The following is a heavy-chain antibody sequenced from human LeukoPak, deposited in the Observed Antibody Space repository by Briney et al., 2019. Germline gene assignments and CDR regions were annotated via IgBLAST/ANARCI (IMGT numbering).Heavy chain of an antibody. V-gene: IGHV4-59*01. Sequence: SETLSLTCTVSGGSISSYYWSWIRQPPGKGLEWIGYIYYSGSTNYNPPLKSRVTISVDTSKNQFSLKLSSVTAADTAVYYCARLLWFGELLYEGYYFDYWGQGTLVTVSS. CDR2: IYYSGST. CDR3: ARLLWFGELLYEGYYFDY. CDR1: GGSISSYY. J-gene: IGHJ4*02. D-gene: IGHD3-10*01.